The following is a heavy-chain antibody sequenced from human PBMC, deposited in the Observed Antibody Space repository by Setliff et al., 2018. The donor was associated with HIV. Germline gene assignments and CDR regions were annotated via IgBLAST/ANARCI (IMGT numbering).Heavy chain of an antibody. CDR2: INHSGST. D-gene: IGHD3-3*01. CDR3: ARREWLPMPGAFGI. J-gene: IGHJ3*02. CDR1: GGSFSGYY. Sequence: SETLSLTCAVYGGSFSGYYWSWIRQPPGKGLEWIGEINHSGSTNYKPYLKSRVTISVYTSKNQFSLKLTSVTAADTAVYYCARREWLPMPGAFGIWGQGTMVTVSS. V-gene: IGHV4-34*01.